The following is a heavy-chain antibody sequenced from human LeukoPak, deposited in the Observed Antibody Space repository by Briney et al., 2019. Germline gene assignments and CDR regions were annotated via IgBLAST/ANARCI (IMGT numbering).Heavy chain of an antibody. Sequence: GESLRLSCAASGFTFSNAWMSWVRQAPGKGLEWVGRIKSKTDGGTTDYAAPVKGRFTISRDDSKNTLYLQMNSLKTEDTAVYYCTTVPWSGWYLGYFDYWGQGTPVTVSS. CDR1: GFTFSNAW. CDR2: IKSKTDGGTT. J-gene: IGHJ4*02. V-gene: IGHV3-15*01. D-gene: IGHD6-19*01. CDR3: TTVPWSGWYLGYFDY.